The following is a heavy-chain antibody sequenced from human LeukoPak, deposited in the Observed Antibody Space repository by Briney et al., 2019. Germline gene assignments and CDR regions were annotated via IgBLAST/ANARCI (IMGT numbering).Heavy chain of an antibody. Sequence: KPSETLSLTCTVSGGSISSGSYSWSWIRQPAGKGLEWIGRVYTSGSTNYNPSLKSRVTISVDTSKNQFSLKLSSVTAADTAVYYCARDSLDYGDGYYYYMDVWGKGTTVTVSS. D-gene: IGHD4-17*01. J-gene: IGHJ6*03. V-gene: IGHV4-61*02. CDR3: ARDSLDYGDGYYYYMDV. CDR1: GGSISSGSYS. CDR2: VYTSGST.